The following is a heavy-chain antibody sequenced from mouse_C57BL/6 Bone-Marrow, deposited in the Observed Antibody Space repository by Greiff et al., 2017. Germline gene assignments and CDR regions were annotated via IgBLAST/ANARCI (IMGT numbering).Heavy chain of an antibody. CDR1: GYTFTSYW. Sequence: VQLQQSGAELAKPGASVKLSCKASGYTFTSYWMHWVQQRPGQGLEWIGYINPSSGYTKYNQKFKDKATLTADKSSSTAYMQLSSLTYEDSAVYYGSIPLVLLRYQAWFAYWGQGTLVTVSA. J-gene: IGHJ3*01. CDR2: INPSSGYT. CDR3: SIPLVLLRYQAWFAY. D-gene: IGHD1-1*01. V-gene: IGHV1-7*01.